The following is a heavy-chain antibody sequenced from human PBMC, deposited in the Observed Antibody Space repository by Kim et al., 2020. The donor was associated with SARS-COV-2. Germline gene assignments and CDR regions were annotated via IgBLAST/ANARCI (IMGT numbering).Heavy chain of an antibody. CDR1: GFTFSSYG. CDR2: IWYDGSIK. Sequence: GGSLRLSCAASGFTFSSYGMHWVRKAPGKGLEWVAVIWYDGSIKYYGDSVKGRFTISRDNSKNKLYLQMNSLRAEDTAVYYCARHYYGSESHYSPMVDFWGQGTLVTVSP. D-gene: IGHD3-10*01. V-gene: IGHV3-33*01. J-gene: IGHJ4*02. CDR3: ARHYYGSESHYSPMVDF.